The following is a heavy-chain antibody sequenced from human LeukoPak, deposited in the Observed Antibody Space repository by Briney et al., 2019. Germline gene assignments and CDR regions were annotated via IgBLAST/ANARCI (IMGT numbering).Heavy chain of an antibody. J-gene: IGHJ5*02. CDR3: ARDRGRSGSYHNCFDP. CDR2: INPSGGNT. D-gene: IGHD3-10*01. Sequence: GVSVKVSCKASGYTFTSYYIHWVRQAPGQGLEWMGIINPSGGNTRYAQKFQGRVTMTSDTSTSTVYMELTSLRSEDTAVYFCARDRGRSGSYHNCFDPWGQGTLVTVSS. CDR1: GYTFTSYY. V-gene: IGHV1-46*01.